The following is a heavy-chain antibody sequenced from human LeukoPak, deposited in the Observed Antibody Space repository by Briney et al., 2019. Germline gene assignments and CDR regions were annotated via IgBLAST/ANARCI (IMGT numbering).Heavy chain of an antibody. CDR2: IYTSGST. Sequence: SETLSLTCTASGGSISSYYWSWIRQPAGKGLEWIGRIYTSGSTNYNPSLKSRVTMSVDTSKNQFSLKLSSVTAADTAVYYCARVGWFGELDIYYFDYWGQGTLVTVSS. CDR1: GGSISSYY. CDR3: ARVGWFGELDIYYFDY. J-gene: IGHJ4*02. D-gene: IGHD3-10*01. V-gene: IGHV4-4*07.